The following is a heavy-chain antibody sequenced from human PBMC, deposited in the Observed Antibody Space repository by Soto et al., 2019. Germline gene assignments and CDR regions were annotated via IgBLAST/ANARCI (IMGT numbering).Heavy chain of an antibody. J-gene: IGHJ5*02. CDR2: ISYDGTNK. D-gene: IGHD2-15*01. CDR1: GFTFSNYG. CDR3: VQGVVESFSNWFDP. Sequence: GGSLRLSCAASGFTFSNYGRHWVRQAPGKGLEWVAVISYDGTNKYYADSVKGRFTISRDNSKNTLYLQMNSLRAEDTAVYYCVQGVVESFSNWFDPWGQGTLVTVSS. V-gene: IGHV3-30*03.